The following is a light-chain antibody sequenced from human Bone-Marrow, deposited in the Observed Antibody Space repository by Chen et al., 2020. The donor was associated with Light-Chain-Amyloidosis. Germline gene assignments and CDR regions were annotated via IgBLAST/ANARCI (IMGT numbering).Light chain of an antibody. CDR2: GAS. J-gene: IGKJ1*01. Sequence: VMPQSPVALSVSPGDTATLSCRASQSIRGNLAWYQQRPGQAPRLLIYGASARATGIPARFSGSGFETDFTLTISTIQSEDFAVYYCQQYNNWPLTFGQGTRVDIK. V-gene: IGKV3-15*01. CDR1: QSIRGN. CDR3: QQYNNWPLT.